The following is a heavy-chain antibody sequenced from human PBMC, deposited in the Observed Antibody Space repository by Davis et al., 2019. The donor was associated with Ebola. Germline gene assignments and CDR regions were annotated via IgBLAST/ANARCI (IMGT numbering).Heavy chain of an antibody. J-gene: IGHJ4*02. V-gene: IGHV1-2*02. CDR3: ARAVPATQNLDH. CDR2: INPNSGGT. D-gene: IGHD2-15*01. Sequence: AASVKVSCKASGGTFSIYAISWVRQAPGQGLEWMGWINPNSGGTNYAQKFQGRVTMTRDTSISTAYMELSRLRSDDTAVYYCARAVPATQNLDHWGQGTLVTVSS. CDR1: GGTFSIYA.